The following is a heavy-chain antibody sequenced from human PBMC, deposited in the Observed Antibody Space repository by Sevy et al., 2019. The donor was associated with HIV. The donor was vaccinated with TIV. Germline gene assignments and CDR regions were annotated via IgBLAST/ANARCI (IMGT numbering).Heavy chain of an antibody. CDR3: ARDSPGYGGYSY. J-gene: IGHJ4*01. D-gene: IGHD1-26*01. Sequence: GGSLRLSCAASGFTFSSYWMSWVRQAPGKGLEWVGNIKEDGSAKYYADSVRGRFTISRDNAKNSLYLQMSSLRVEDTAVYYCARDSPGYGGYSYWGQGTLVTVSS. CDR2: IKEDGSAK. CDR1: GFTFSSYW. V-gene: IGHV3-7*01.